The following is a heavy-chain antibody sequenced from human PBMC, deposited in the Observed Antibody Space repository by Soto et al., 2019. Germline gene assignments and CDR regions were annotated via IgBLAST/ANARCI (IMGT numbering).Heavy chain of an antibody. CDR3: VTAVWSQTGRYYYPLDV. J-gene: IGHJ6*02. D-gene: IGHD1-1*01. CDR1: GDSVSSDSAA. CDR2: TYYKSKWYN. Sequence: SQTLSLPCAISGDSVSSDSAAWNWIRQSPSRGLEWLGRTYYKSKWYNDYPLSVKSRITINPDTSNNQFSLPLNSMTPEDTAVYYCVTAVWSQTGRYYYPLDVWGQGTTVTVSS. V-gene: IGHV6-1*01.